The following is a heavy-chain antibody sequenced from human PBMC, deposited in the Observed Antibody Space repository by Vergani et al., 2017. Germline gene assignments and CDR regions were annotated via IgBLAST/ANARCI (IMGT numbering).Heavy chain of an antibody. V-gene: IGHV4-61*02. D-gene: IGHD2-21*01. CDR1: VGSFSTGGQS. CDR3: ARDGGEYDKDALDV. J-gene: IGHJ3*01. Sequence: QVQLQESGPGLVKPSQTLSLTCTASVGSFSTGGQSWTWLRQSAGKGLEWIGRIYTSGATNFNPSLRSRAIMSVDASKKLFSLKLTFVTAADTAVYYCARDGGEYDKDALDVWGQGTKVTVTS. CDR2: IYTSGAT.